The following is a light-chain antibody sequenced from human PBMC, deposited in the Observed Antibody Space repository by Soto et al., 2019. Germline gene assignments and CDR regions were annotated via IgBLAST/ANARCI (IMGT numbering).Light chain of an antibody. CDR1: QSVSSY. V-gene: IGKV3-11*01. J-gene: IGKJ3*01. Sequence: EIVLAQSPATLSLSPGERATLSCRASQSVSSYLAWSQQKPGQAPRLLVYDASNRATGIPARFSGSGTGSEFTLRIRSLMAEDVAVHYCHHPSSWPPRLTFGHGTKVDIK. CDR2: DAS. CDR3: HHPSSWPPRLT.